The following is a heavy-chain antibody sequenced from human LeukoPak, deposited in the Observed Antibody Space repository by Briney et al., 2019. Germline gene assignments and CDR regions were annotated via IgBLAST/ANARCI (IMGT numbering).Heavy chain of an antibody. V-gene: IGHV1-69*04. D-gene: IGHD3-22*01. J-gene: IGHJ5*02. Sequence: SVTVSCKASGGTFSSYAISWVRRAPGQGLEWMGRIIPILGIANYAQKFQGRVTITADKATSTAYMKLSRMRSADTAVYYCARDKRIGGGGYYYDSSGYYFSWGQGNLVTVSS. CDR2: IIPILGIA. CDR3: ARDKRIGGGGYYYDSSGYYFS. CDR1: GGTFSSYA.